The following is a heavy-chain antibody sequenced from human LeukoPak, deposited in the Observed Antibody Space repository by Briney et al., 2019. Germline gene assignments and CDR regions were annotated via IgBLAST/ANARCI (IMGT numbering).Heavy chain of an antibody. Sequence: PSETLSLTCTVSGGSLSNYYWTWVRQPPGKGLEWIGYIYYSGSTNYNPSLESRVTMSVDTSKNQFSLNLSSVTAADTAVYYCARSERYSSGWYFYFDYWGQGTLVTVSS. J-gene: IGHJ4*02. CDR3: ARSERYSSGWYFYFDY. V-gene: IGHV4-59*01. CDR1: GGSLSNYY. CDR2: IYYSGST. D-gene: IGHD6-19*01.